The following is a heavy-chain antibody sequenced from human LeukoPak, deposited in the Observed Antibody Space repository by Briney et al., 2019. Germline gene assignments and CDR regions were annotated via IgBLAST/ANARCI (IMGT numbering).Heavy chain of an antibody. CDR1: GFSISSSY. Sequence: SETLSLTCSVSGFSISSSYWSWIRQPPGKGLEWVGFIYYSGSTNYNPSLKSRVTMSADTSKNQFSLKLTSVTAADTAVYYCARGYYDSSGYSNTFDIWGQGTRVTVSS. J-gene: IGHJ3*02. D-gene: IGHD3-22*01. CDR2: IYYSGST. CDR3: ARGYYDSSGYSNTFDI. V-gene: IGHV4-59*01.